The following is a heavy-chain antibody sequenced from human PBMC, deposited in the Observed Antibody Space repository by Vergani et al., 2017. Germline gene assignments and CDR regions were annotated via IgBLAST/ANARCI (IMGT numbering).Heavy chain of an antibody. CDR1: GFTFSSYS. Sequence: EVQLVESGGGLVQPGGSLRLSCAASGFTFSSYSMNWVRQAPGKGLEWVSYISSSSSTIYYADSVKGRFTISRDNAKNSLYLQMNSLRAEDTAVYYCAGCGQDIDYWGQGTLVTVSS. D-gene: IGHD2-21*01. J-gene: IGHJ4*02. CDR2: ISSSSSTI. V-gene: IGHV3-48*01. CDR3: AGCGQDIDY.